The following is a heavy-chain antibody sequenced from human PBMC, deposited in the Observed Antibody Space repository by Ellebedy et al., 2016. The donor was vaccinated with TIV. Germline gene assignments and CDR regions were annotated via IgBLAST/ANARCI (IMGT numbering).Heavy chain of an antibody. Sequence: GESLKISCAASGVSISDNYMNWVRQAPGQGLEWVSVIASGGSTYYADSVKGRFTISRDNSKNTLYLQMNSLRADDTAVYFCARVPALLRWGRGTLVTVSS. J-gene: IGHJ4*02. V-gene: IGHV3-53*01. CDR3: ARVPALLR. CDR2: IASGGST. CDR1: GVSISDNY.